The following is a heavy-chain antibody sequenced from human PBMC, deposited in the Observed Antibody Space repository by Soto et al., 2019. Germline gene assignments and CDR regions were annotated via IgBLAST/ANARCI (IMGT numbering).Heavy chain of an antibody. CDR3: ARDRGGYCSSTSCGTFDP. CDR2: IYYSGST. D-gene: IGHD2-2*01. V-gene: IGHV4-31*03. CDR1: GGSLSSGGYY. J-gene: IGHJ5*02. Sequence: PSETLSLTCTVSGGSLSSGGYYWSWIRHHPGKGLEWIGYIYYSGSTYYNPSLKSRVTISVDTSKNQFSLKLSSVTAADTAVYYCARDRGGYCSSTSCGTFDPWGQGTLVTVSS.